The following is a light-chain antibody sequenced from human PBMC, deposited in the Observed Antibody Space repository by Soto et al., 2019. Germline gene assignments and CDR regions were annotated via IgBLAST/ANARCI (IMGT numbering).Light chain of an antibody. CDR1: QSVSSN. Sequence: EIVMTQSPATLSVSPGERATLYCRASQSVSSNLGWYQHKPGQAPRLLLYGASTRAPGIPARFSGSGSGTDFTLPISGLQSEDFAVYYCQQYNDWPPGYTFGQGTKVEIK. CDR3: QQYNDWPPGYT. CDR2: GAS. V-gene: IGKV3-15*01. J-gene: IGKJ2*01.